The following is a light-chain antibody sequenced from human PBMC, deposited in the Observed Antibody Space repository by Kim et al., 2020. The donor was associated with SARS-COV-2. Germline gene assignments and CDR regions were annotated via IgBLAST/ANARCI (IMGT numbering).Light chain of an antibody. Sequence: QSVLTQPPSVSAAPGQKVTISCSGSRSNIGNNYVSWYQQFPGTAPKLLIYEHDKRPSGIPDRFSGSKAGTSATLGITGLQPGDEADYYCGTWDSSLIAAVFGGGTQFPVL. V-gene: IGLV1-51*01. CDR1: RSNIGNNY. J-gene: IGLJ2*01. CDR2: EHD. CDR3: GTWDSSLIAAV.